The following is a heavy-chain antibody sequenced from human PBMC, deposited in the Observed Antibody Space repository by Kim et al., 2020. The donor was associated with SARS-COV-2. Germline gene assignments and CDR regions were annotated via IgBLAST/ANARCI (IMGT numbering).Heavy chain of an antibody. D-gene: IGHD4-4*01. CDR2: IYYSGST. Sequence: SETLSLTCTVSGGSISSGDYYWSWIRQPPGKGLEWIGYIYYSGSTYYNPSLKSRVTISVDTSKNQFSLKLSSVTAADTAVYYCARDLRLYSNYAYYYYGMDVWGQGTTVTVSS. V-gene: IGHV4-30-4*01. J-gene: IGHJ6*02. CDR1: GGSISSGDYY. CDR3: ARDLRLYSNYAYYYYGMDV.